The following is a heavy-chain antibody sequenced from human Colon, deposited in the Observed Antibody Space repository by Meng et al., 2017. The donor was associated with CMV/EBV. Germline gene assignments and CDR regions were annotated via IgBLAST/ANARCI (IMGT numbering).Heavy chain of an antibody. CDR2: IWYDGSNK. CDR3: ATSKKFCSGPTCYPAFDL. CDR1: GFTFSSYG. Sequence: GESLKISCAASGFTFSSYGMHWVRQAPGKGLEWVAVIWYDGSNKYYADSVKGRFTISRDNSKNTLYLQMNSLRAEDTAMYFCATSKKFCSGPTCYPAFDLWGPGTWVTVSS. J-gene: IGHJ3*01. D-gene: IGHD2-8*02. V-gene: IGHV3-33*01.